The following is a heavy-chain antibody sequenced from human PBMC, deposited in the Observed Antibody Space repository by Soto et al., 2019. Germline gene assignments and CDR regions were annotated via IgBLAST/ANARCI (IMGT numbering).Heavy chain of an antibody. D-gene: IGHD6-13*01. CDR3: ARDSAAAVAY. V-gene: IGHV1-3*01. J-gene: IGHJ4*02. Sequence: WVRQAPGQRLEWMGWINAGNGNTKYSQKFQGRVTITRDTSASTAYMELSSLRSEDTAVYYCARDSAAAVAYWGQGTLVTVSS. CDR2: INAGNGNT.